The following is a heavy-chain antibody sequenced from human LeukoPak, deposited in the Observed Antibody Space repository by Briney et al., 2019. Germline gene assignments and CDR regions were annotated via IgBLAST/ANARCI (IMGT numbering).Heavy chain of an antibody. D-gene: IGHD2-8*01. CDR1: GYTFTCYY. V-gene: IGHV1-2*02. J-gene: IGHJ4*02. CDR3: ARWGGHCTSGLCYYFDC. CDR2: INPNSGGT. Sequence: ASVKVSCKASGYTFTCYYMHWVRQAPGQGLEWMGWINPNSGGTNYAQKFQGRVTMTRDTSISTAYMELSRLRSDDTAVYYCARWGGHCTSGLCYYFDCWGEGTLVTVSS.